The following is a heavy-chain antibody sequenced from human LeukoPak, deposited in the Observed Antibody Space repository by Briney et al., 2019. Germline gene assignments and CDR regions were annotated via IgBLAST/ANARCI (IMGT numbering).Heavy chain of an antibody. CDR3: ARKWWENWFDS. D-gene: IGHD2-15*01. Sequence: PGRSLRLSCAASGFTFSSYAMSWVRQAPGKGLEWVSGISGSGGSTHYADSVKGRFTISRDNSKNTLYLQMNSLRAEDTAVYYCARKWWENWFDSWGQGALVTVSS. CDR2: ISGSGGST. V-gene: IGHV3-23*01. CDR1: GFTFSSYA. J-gene: IGHJ5*01.